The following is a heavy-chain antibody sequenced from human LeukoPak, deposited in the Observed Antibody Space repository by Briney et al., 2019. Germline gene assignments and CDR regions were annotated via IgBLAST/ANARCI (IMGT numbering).Heavy chain of an antibody. Sequence: PSETLSLTCAVYGGSFSGYYWSWIRQPPGKGLEWIGEINHSGSTNYNPSLKSRVTISVDTSKNQFSLKLSSVTAADTAVYYCARHGRRITMVRGVIRPADYWGQGTLVTVSS. CDR3: ARHGRRITMVRGVIRPADY. D-gene: IGHD3-10*01. V-gene: IGHV4-34*01. CDR2: INHSGST. J-gene: IGHJ4*02. CDR1: GGSFSGYY.